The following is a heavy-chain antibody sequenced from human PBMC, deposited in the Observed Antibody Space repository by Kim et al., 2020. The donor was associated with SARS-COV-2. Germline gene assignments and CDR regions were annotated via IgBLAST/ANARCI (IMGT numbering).Heavy chain of an antibody. CDR2: IYYSGST. V-gene: IGHV4-39*01. Sequence: SETLSLTCNVSGGSISSSSYYWGWIRQPPGKGLEWIGSIYYSGSTYYNPSLKSRVTISVDTSKNQFSLKLSSVTAADTAVYYCATFSRGYSSSSGDYWGQGTLVTVSS. CDR3: ATFSRGYSSSSGDY. D-gene: IGHD6-13*01. CDR1: GGSISSSSYY. J-gene: IGHJ4*02.